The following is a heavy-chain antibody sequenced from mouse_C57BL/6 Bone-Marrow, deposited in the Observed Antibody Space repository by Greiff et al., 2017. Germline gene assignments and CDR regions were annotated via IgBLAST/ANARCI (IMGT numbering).Heavy chain of an antibody. CDR3: TSSVITTVVAKWYFDV. D-gene: IGHD1-1*01. CDR1: GFNINDDY. J-gene: IGHJ1*03. CDR2: IDPENGDT. Sequence: EVQLQQSGAELVRPGASVKLSCTASGFNINDDYMHWVKQRPEQGLEWIGWIDPENGDTEYASKFQGKATITVDTSSNTAYLQLSNLTSEDTAVYSCTSSVITTVVAKWYFDVWGTGTTVTVSS. V-gene: IGHV14-4*01.